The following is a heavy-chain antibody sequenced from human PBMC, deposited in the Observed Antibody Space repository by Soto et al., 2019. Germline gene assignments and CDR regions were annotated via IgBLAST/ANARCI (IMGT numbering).Heavy chain of an antibody. Sequence: GLSLKSSSRGSWCSCTGYGVGWVIQMPGKGLEWMGIIYPGDSDTRYSPSFQGQVTISADKSISTAYLQWSSLKASGTTMYYCASPRGYSSSSREVRGYGMGVWGQGTTVTVSS. J-gene: IGHJ6*02. CDR1: WCSCTGYG. D-gene: IGHD6-13*01. CDR3: ASPRGYSSSSREVRGYGMGV. CDR2: IYPGDSDT. V-gene: IGHV5-51*01.